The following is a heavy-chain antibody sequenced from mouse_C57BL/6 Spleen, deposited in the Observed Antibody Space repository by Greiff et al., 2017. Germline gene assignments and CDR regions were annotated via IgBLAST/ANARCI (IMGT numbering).Heavy chain of an antibody. Sequence: EVKLVESGGGLVKPGGSLKLSCAASGFTFSDYGMHWVRQAPEKGLEWVAYISSGSSTIYYADTVKGRFTISRDNAKNTLFLQMTSLRSEDTAMYYCARPGYYYGSSYMSAMDYWGQGTSVTVSS. D-gene: IGHD1-1*01. CDR2: ISSGSSTI. CDR3: ARPGYYYGSSYMSAMDY. CDR1: GFTFSDYG. V-gene: IGHV5-17*01. J-gene: IGHJ4*01.